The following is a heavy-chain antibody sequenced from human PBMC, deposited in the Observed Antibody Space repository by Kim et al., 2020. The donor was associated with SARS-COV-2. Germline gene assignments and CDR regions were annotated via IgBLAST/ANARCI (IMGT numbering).Heavy chain of an antibody. D-gene: IGHD3-3*01. V-gene: IGHV4-39*01. CDR2: IYYMGGT. CDR3: AGHPGGTIFGVVIIIPYFDY. CDR1: CGSISSSCYY. Sequence: ETLSLTCTVSCGSISSSCYYWGWIRQPPGKGLEGIGSIYYMGGTYYNPSLKSRVTISVDTSKNQFSMQLSSVTAADPAVYYCAGHPGGTIFGVVIIIPYFDYWGQGTLVTVSS. J-gene: IGHJ4*02.